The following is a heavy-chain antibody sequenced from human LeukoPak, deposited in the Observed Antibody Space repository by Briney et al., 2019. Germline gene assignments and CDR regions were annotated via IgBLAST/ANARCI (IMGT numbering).Heavy chain of an antibody. CDR3: ASHDAWRFEY. CDR1: GFSW. D-gene: IGHD1-1*01. J-gene: IGHJ4*02. CDR2: IKHDESDK. V-gene: IGHV3-7*01. Sequence: GGSLRLSCAASGFSWMSWVRQAPGKGLGWVANIKHDESDKHYADSLEGRFTISRDNAKNSLYLQMNSLRAEDTGVYYCASHDAWRFEYWGQGTQVTVSS.